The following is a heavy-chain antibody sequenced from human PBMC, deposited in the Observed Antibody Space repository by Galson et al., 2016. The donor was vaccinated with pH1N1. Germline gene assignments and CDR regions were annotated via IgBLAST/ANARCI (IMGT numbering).Heavy chain of an antibody. V-gene: IGHV3-30*04. CDR3: ARDGHSVVLTGLLAY. J-gene: IGHJ4*02. D-gene: IGHD2-21*02. CDR1: GFTFRNYA. Sequence: SLRLSCAASGFTFRNYAIHWVRQAPGKGLEWVAVASYDGTNKYYADSVKGRFTISRDNAKNTLSLQMNSLRPDDTAVYFCARDGHSVVLTGLLAYWGQGTLVTVSS. CDR2: ASYDGTNK.